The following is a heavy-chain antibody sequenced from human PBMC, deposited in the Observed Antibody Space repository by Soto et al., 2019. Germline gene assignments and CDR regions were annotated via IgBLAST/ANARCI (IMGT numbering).Heavy chain of an antibody. CDR3: ARDSSTSSICFDP. CDR2: VRGYNGIT. CDR1: GYSFTSHG. V-gene: IGHV1-18*04. Sequence: ASVKVSCKASGYSFTSHGFSWVRQAPGQGLEWMAWVRGYNGITDIAQRFEGRVTLTIEPTTNTAYMELTSLRSDDTAVYFCARDSSTSSICFDPWGQGTRVTVSS. D-gene: IGHD2-2*01. J-gene: IGHJ5*02.